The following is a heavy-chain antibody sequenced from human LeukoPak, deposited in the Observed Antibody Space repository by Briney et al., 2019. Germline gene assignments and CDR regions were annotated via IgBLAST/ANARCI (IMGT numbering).Heavy chain of an antibody. CDR2: INPNSGGT. D-gene: IGHD3-22*01. CDR3: ARGRTKPGNSPDSSGYYV. Sequence: GASVKVSCKASGYTFTGYYMHWVRQAPGQGLEWMGWINPNSGGTNYAQKFQGWVTMTRDTSISTAYMELSRLRSDDTAVYYCARGRTKPGNSPDSSGYYVWGQGTLVTVSS. V-gene: IGHV1-2*04. CDR1: GYTFTGYY. J-gene: IGHJ4*02.